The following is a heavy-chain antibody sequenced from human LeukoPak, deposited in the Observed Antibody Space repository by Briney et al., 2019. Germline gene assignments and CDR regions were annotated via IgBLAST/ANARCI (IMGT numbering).Heavy chain of an antibody. J-gene: IGHJ4*02. CDR1: GFAFNTYA. Sequence: GRSLRLSCAASGFAFNTYAMHWVRQAPGQGLEWVALIWHNGSHKFYSNSVRGQFTISRDNSKNTVSLQMNNLRPEDTAVYYCARGIFGSGSYPDFWGQGTLVTVSS. D-gene: IGHD3-10*01. CDR2: IWHNGSHK. V-gene: IGHV3-33*01. CDR3: ARGIFGSGSYPDF.